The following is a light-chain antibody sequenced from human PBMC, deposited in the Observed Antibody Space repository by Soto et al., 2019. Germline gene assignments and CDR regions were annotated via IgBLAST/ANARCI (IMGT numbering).Light chain of an antibody. Sequence: DIQMTQPPSSLSASVGDRVTITCRASQSISDYLNWYQQKPGKAPKLLIYGSSSLQSGVPSRFSGGGSGTDFTLTISGLQPEDFATYYCQQSFNFTPITFGQGTRLEIK. CDR3: QQSFNFTPIT. CDR2: GSS. V-gene: IGKV1-39*01. CDR1: QSISDY. J-gene: IGKJ5*01.